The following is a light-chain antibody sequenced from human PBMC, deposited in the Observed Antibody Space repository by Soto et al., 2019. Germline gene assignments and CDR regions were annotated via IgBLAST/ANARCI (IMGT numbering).Light chain of an antibody. V-gene: IGKV1-5*01. CDR2: GAS. CDR1: QSVRHY. Sequence: DIQMTQSPPTLSASVGDRVTITCRASQSVRHYLAWHQQMPGKAPKLLIYGASTLQSGVPSRFSGSGSGTEFTLTISSLQPDDFGTYFCQHYNSYSQTFVQGTKV. CDR3: QHYNSYSQT. J-gene: IGKJ1*01.